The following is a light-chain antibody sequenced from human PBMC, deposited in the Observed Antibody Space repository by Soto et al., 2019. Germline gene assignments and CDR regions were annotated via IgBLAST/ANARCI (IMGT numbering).Light chain of an antibody. Sequence: ETVMTQSPGTLSVSPGERATISCRASQGVGTNVAWYQHFPGHAPRLLIHGASTRANGVPARFSGSGSGTEFTLTITSVQSEDFATYYCQQYNDWPPNYTFGRGTKLEIK. V-gene: IGKV3-15*01. CDR2: GAS. CDR1: QGVGTN. J-gene: IGKJ2*01. CDR3: QQYNDWPPNYT.